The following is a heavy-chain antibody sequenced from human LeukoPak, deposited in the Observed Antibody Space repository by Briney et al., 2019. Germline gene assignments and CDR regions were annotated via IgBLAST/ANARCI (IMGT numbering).Heavy chain of an antibody. J-gene: IGHJ5*02. CDR3: ARHSKYANNWFDP. V-gene: IGHV1-2*02. Sequence: ASVKVSCKASGYTFSDYYMHGVRQAPGQGPEWMGWINPNSAGTKYAQKFQGRVTMTRDTSISTAYMGLSRLTSDDTAVYYYARHSKYANNWFDPWCQGTLVTVSA. CDR1: GYTFSDYY. CDR2: INPNSAGT. D-gene: IGHD4-11*01.